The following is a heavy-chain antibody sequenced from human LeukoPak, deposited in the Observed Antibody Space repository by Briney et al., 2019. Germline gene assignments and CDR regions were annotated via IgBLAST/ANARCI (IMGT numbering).Heavy chain of an antibody. CDR3: ARSYDYVWGSYRPGAFDI. J-gene: IGHJ3*02. V-gene: IGHV4-59*01. Sequence: SETLSLTCTVSGGSISSDYWSWIRQPPGKGLEWIGYIYYSGSTNYNPSLKSRVTISVDTSKNQFSLKLSSVTAADTAVYYCARSYDYVWGSYRPGAFDIWGQGTMVTVSS. CDR1: GGSISSDY. D-gene: IGHD3-16*02. CDR2: IYYSGST.